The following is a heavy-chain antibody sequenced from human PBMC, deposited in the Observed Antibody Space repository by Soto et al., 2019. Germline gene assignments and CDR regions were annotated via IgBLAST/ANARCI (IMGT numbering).Heavy chain of an antibody. CDR1: GYTFTSYA. CDR2: INAGNGNT. D-gene: IGHD3-16*01. V-gene: IGHV1-3*05. CDR3: ARSPTFGGFDI. J-gene: IGHJ3*02. Sequence: QVQLVQSGAEEKKPGASVKVSCKASGYTFTSYAMHWVRQAPGQRLEWMGWINAGNGNTKYSQKFQGRVTITRDTAAGTGYMELSSLRPEDTAVYYCARSPTFGGFDIWGQGAMVTVSS.